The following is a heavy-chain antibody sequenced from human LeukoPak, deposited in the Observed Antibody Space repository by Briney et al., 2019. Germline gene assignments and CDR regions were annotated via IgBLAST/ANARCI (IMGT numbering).Heavy chain of an antibody. CDR3: ARRSGYDLGMNYFDY. CDR2: INPNSGGT. Sequence: ASVRVSCKASGYTFTGYYMHWVRQAPGQGLEWMGWINPNSGGTNYAQKFQGRVTMTRDTSISTAYMELSRLRSDDTAVYYCARRSGYDLGMNYFDYWGQGTLVTVSS. V-gene: IGHV1-2*02. D-gene: IGHD5-12*01. CDR1: GYTFTGYY. J-gene: IGHJ4*02.